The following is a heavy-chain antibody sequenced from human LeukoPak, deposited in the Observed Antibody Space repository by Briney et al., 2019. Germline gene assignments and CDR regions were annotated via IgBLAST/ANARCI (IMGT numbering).Heavy chain of an antibody. CDR3: ARDAVYSSSWYTQPDY. CDR2: ISAYNGNT. D-gene: IGHD6-13*01. CDR1: GYTFTSYG. Sequence: ASVKVSCKASGYTFTSYGISWVRQAPGRGLEWMGWISAYNGNTNYAQKLQGRVTMTTDTSTSTAYMELRSLRSDDTAVYYCARDAVYSSSWYTQPDYWGQGTLVTVSS. V-gene: IGHV1-18*01. J-gene: IGHJ4*02.